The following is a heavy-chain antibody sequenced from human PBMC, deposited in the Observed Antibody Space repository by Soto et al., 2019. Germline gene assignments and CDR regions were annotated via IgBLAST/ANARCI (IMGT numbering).Heavy chain of an antibody. CDR3: AREDDGGDRDYYGLDV. D-gene: IGHD2-21*02. CDR2: IQYSGSI. CDR1: GGSISYEYYH. Sequence: PSETLSLTCTVSGGSISYEYYHWTWIRQSPGKGLEWIGYIQYSGSIIYNPSFKSRVTISVDTSKNQFSLQLSSVTAADTAVYFCAREDDGGDRDYYGLDVWGQGTTVTVSS. V-gene: IGHV4-30-4*08. J-gene: IGHJ6*02.